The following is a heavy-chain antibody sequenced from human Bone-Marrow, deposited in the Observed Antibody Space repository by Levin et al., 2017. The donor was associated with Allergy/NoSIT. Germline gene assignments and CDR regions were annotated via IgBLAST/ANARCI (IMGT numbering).Heavy chain of an antibody. CDR1: GFTFSSYG. V-gene: IGHV3-30*18. CDR2: ISYDGSNK. D-gene: IGHD6-19*01. CDR3: AKDPGSGPVYKYYYYYGMDV. Sequence: LSLTCAASGFTFSSYGMHWVRQAPGKGLEWVAVISYDGSNKYYADSVKGRFTISRDNSKNTLYLQMNSLRAEDTAVYYCAKDPGSGPVYKYYYYYGMDVWGQGTTVTVSS. J-gene: IGHJ6*02.